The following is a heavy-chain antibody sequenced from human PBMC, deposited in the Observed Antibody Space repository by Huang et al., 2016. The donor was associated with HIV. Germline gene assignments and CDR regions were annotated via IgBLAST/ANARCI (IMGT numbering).Heavy chain of an antibody. CDR2: FAPEHGET. J-gene: IGHJ3*02. D-gene: IGHD2-21*01. V-gene: IGHV1-24*01. CDR1: GYTLTELS. Sequence: QVQLVQSGAEVKKPGASVKVSCKVSGYTLTELSIPWVRQAPGKGLEWMGGFAPEHGETNDAQNFQGRVTMTEDTSTDTAYMELNSLRSEDTAVYYCATGFDTYYDIWGQGTMVIASS. CDR3: ATGFDTYYDI.